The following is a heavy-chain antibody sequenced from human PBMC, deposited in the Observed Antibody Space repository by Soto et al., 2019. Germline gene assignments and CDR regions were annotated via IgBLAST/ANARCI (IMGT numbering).Heavy chain of an antibody. CDR2: IYYNGET. J-gene: IGHJ4*02. Sequence: QMQLQESGPGLVKPSETLSLTCTVSGVSIRASSYYWGWIRQPPGKGLEWIGTIYYNGETFYHPSLKSRITMSIHTSNDQFSLNMTSVTAADTAVYYCARHGSYWGQGTLVTVSS. V-gene: IGHV4-39*01. CDR3: ARHGSY. CDR1: GVSIRASSYY.